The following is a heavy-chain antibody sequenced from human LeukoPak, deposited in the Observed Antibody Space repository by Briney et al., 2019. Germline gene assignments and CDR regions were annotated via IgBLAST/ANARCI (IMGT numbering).Heavy chain of an antibody. J-gene: IGHJ4*02. CDR3: ATETNGRHYDY. Sequence: GGSLRLSCAASGFTFSSYEMNWVRQAPGKGLEWVSYISSSGSTIYYADSVKGRFTISRDNANNFLYLQMNSLRAEDTAVYYCATETNGRHYDYWGQGTLLTVSS. V-gene: IGHV3-48*03. D-gene: IGHD1-14*01. CDR1: GFTFSSYE. CDR2: ISSSGSTI.